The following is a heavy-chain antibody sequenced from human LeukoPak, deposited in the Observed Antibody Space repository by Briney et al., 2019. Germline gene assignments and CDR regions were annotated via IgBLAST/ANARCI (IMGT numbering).Heavy chain of an antibody. J-gene: IGHJ6*02. CDR3: ARGYCSGGSCYSWYYYYGMDV. CDR2: LYYSGST. Sequence: SETLSLTRTVSGGSISRYYRSWIPHPPGKGLERIWYLYYSGSTNYNPSLKSRVSISVDTSRRQFSLKLSSVTAADTDVYYCARGYCSGGSCYSWYYYYGMDVWGQGTTVTVSS. D-gene: IGHD2-15*01. CDR1: GGSISRYY. V-gene: IGHV4-59*01.